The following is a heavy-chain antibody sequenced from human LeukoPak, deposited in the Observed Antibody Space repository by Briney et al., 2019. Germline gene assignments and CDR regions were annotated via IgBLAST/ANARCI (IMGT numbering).Heavy chain of an antibody. CDR3: ARLGYGEYLFYSDY. J-gene: IGHJ4*02. V-gene: IGHV4-59*01. Sequence: SETLSLTCTVSGGSISNYYWSWIRQPPGKGLEWIGYISYSGSTNYNPSLKSRVTISVDTSKNQFSLRLSSVTAADTAVYYCARLGYGEYLFYSDYWGQGTMVTVSS. CDR1: GGSISNYY. D-gene: IGHD4-17*01. CDR2: ISYSGST.